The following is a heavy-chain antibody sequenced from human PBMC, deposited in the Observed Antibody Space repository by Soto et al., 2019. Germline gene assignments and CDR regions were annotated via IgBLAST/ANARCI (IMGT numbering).Heavy chain of an antibody. D-gene: IGHD4-17*01. CDR2: IIPILGIA. CDR1: GGTFSSYT. J-gene: IGHJ3*01. V-gene: IGHV1-69*02. CDR3: ARGGWATVTRVGPHEVFNF. Sequence: SVKVSCKASGGTFSSYTISWVRQAPGQGLEWMGRIIPILGIANYAQKFQGRVTITADKSTSTAYMELSSLRSEDTAVYYCARGGWATVTRVGPHEVFNFGGQGKRVPASS.